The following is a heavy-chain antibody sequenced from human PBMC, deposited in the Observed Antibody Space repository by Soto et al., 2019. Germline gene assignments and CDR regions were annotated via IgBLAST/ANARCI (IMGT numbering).Heavy chain of an antibody. CDR3: ARLSWVGRTLDY. D-gene: IGHD1-1*01. CDR1: GGSISSSSYY. V-gene: IGHV4-39*01. Sequence: SETLSLTCTVSGGSISSSSYYWGWIRQPPGKGLEWIGSIYYSGSTYYNPSLKSRVTISVDTSKNQFSLKLSSVTAADTAVYYCARLSWVGRTLDYWGQGTLVTVSS. J-gene: IGHJ4*02. CDR2: IYYSGST.